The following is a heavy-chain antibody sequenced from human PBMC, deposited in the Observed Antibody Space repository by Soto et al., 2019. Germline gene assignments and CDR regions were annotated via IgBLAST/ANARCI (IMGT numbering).Heavy chain of an antibody. CDR2: INPSDGST. CDR3: ATREGTYYYGSGSYGLMNWFDP. CDR1: GYTFTSYY. D-gene: IGHD3-10*01. V-gene: IGHV1-46*01. J-gene: IGHJ5*02. Sequence: ASGKVSCKASGYTFTSYYMHWVRQAPGQGLEWMGIINPSDGSTTYAQKFQGRVTMTRDTSTSTVYMELSSLGSEDTAVYYCATREGTYYYGSGSYGLMNWFDPWGHGPLVPVSP.